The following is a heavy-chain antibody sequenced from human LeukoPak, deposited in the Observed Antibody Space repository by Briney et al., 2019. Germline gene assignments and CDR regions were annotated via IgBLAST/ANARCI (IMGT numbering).Heavy chain of an antibody. CDR1: RFTFDNYA. J-gene: IGHJ4*02. D-gene: IGHD6-19*01. CDR2: ISASGGAT. V-gene: IGHV3-23*01. Sequence: GGSLRLSCAASRFTFDNYAMGWVRQAPGKGLEWVSGISASGGATYYADSVKGRFTISRDNSKNTLYVQMNSLRANDTAIYYCAKEVTSSGWPLAYWGQGALVTVSS. CDR3: AKEVTSSGWPLAY.